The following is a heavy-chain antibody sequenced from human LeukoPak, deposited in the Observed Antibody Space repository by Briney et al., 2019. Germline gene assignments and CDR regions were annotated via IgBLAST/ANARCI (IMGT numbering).Heavy chain of an antibody. CDR2: ISSSSSYI. CDR1: GFTFSSYS. J-gene: IGHJ4*02. D-gene: IGHD1-26*01. V-gene: IGHV3-21*04. CDR3: AREGISSGSSYYFDY. Sequence: GGSLRLSCAASGFTFSSYSMNWVRQAPGKGLEWVSFISSSSSYIYYADSVKGRFTISRDNAKNSLYLQMNSLRAEDTALYYCAREGISSGSSYYFDYWGQGTLVTVSS.